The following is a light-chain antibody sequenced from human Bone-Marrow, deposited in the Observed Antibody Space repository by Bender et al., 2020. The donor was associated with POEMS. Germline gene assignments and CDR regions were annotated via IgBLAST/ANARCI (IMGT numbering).Light chain of an antibody. V-gene: IGLV1-44*01. Sequence: QSVLTQPPSASGTPGQRVTISCSGGSSNIGAHAVNWYQHLPGTAPKLLIYSSHRRPSEVPDRFSGSRSGTSASLAISGLQSEEEADYYCAVWDDSLNGWVFGGGTNLTVL. J-gene: IGLJ3*02. CDR3: AVWDDSLNGWV. CDR2: SSH. CDR1: SSNIGAHA.